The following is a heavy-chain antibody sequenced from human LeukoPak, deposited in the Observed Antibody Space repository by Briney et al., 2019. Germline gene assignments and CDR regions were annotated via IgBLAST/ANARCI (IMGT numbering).Heavy chain of an antibody. Sequence: ASVTVSCTSSGGSFTSYAISWVWQAHGQGQEWMGRIIPILSIATYTQNFQGRVTITAYKSTSTAYMELSILRSEDTAVYYCASGASGIYHPPLGYWGQGTLVTVSS. V-gene: IGHV1-69*04. J-gene: IGHJ4*02. D-gene: IGHD1-26*01. CDR3: ASGASGIYHPPLGY. CDR2: IIPILSIA. CDR1: GGSFTSYA.